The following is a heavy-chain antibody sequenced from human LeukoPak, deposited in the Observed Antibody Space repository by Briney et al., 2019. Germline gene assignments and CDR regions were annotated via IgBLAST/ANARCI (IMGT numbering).Heavy chain of an antibody. Sequence: GGSLRLSCAASGFAFRTYEMNWVRQAPGKGLEWVSYISNSGSTIYYADSVKGRFTISRDNAKSSLYLQMNSLRVDDTAVYYCARESRAGYDDVWESHRYTGLDCWGQGTLVTVSS. CDR1: GFAFRTYE. CDR3: ARESRAGYDDVWESHRYTGLDC. D-gene: IGHD3-16*02. J-gene: IGHJ4*02. CDR2: ISNSGSTI. V-gene: IGHV3-48*03.